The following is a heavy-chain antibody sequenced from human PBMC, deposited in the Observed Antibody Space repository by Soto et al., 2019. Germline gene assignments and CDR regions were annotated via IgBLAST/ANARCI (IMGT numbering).Heavy chain of an antibody. J-gene: IGHJ6*02. V-gene: IGHV3-30*18. CDR2: ISYDGSDK. D-gene: IGHD5-12*01. Sequence: GGSLRLSCRVSGFTFNNSGMHWVRQAPGKGLEWMAVISYDGSDKYYADSVKGRVIISRDNSKNTLNLGMNSLRAEDTAIYYCVKDRVPGAYGNYYGMDVWGQGTTVTVSS. CDR1: GFTFNNSG. CDR3: VKDRVPGAYGNYYGMDV.